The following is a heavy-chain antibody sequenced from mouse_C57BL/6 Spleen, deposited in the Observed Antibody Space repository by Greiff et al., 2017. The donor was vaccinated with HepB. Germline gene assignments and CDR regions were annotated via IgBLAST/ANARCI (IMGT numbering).Heavy chain of an antibody. J-gene: IGHJ1*03. CDR2: IWGGGST. CDR3: AKHATTVVAPHWYFDV. V-gene: IGHV2-9*01. CDR1: GFSLTSYG. D-gene: IGHD1-1*01. Sequence: VQLQQSGPGLVAPSQSLSITCTVSGFSLTSYGVDWVSQPPGKGLEWLGVIWGGGSTNYNSALMSRRSISKDNSKSQVFLKMNSLQTDDTAMYYCAKHATTVVAPHWYFDVWGTGTTVTVSS.